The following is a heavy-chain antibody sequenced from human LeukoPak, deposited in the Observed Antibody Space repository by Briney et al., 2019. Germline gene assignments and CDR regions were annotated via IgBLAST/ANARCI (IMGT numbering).Heavy chain of an antibody. CDR1: GVSIISSSYD. CDR3: ARHFDN. Sequence: SETLSLTCTVSGVSIISSSYDWGWIRQPPGKGLEWIGSVNYGVSTDYNPSLKSRVTISVDASKNQFSLKMRSVTAADTAVYYCARHFDNWGQGTLVTVSS. J-gene: IGHJ4*02. CDR2: VNYGVST. V-gene: IGHV4-39*01.